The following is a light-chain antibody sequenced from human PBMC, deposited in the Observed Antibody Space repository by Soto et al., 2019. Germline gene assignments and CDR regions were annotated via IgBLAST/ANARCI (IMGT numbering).Light chain of an antibody. CDR1: QGISSY. J-gene: IGKJ2*01. CDR2: AAS. CDR3: QQYYSYPYT. Sequence: AIRVTQSPSSFSASTGDGVTITCRASQGISSYLAWYQQKPGKAPKLLIYAASTLQSGVPSRFSGSGSGTDFTLTISCLQSEDFATYYCQQYYSYPYTFGQGTKLEIK. V-gene: IGKV1-8*01.